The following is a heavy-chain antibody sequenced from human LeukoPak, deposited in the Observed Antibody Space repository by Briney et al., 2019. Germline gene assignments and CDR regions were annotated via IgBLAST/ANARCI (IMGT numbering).Heavy chain of an antibody. J-gene: IGHJ6*03. V-gene: IGHV3-21*01. CDR2: ISSGGTYT. CDR1: GFIFSSHG. CDR3: ARDPEVPDYYSYMDV. Sequence: PGGSLRLTCTGSGFIFSSHGLFWVRQAPGKGLEWVSAISSGGTYTYYADSVKGRFTISRDNALNSVSLQMNGLRAEDTAIYYCARDPEVPDYYSYMDVWGKGTTVTVSS.